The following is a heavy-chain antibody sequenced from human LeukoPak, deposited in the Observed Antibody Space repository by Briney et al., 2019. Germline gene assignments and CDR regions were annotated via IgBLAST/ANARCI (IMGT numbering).Heavy chain of an antibody. CDR1: GFTFSSYA. D-gene: IGHD1-20*01. CDR2: ISGSGGST. V-gene: IGHV3-23*01. Sequence: PGGSLRLSCAASGFTFSSYAMNWVRQAPAKGLDWVSAISGSGGSTYYADSVKGRFTISRDNSKNTLYLQVNSLRAEDTAVYYCAKEIPSPYHNLAFDYWGQGTLVTVSS. CDR3: AKEIPSPYHNLAFDY. J-gene: IGHJ4*02.